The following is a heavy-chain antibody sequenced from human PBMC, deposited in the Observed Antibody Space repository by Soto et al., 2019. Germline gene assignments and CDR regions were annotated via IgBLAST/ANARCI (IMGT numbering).Heavy chain of an antibody. CDR1: GGSFSGYY. Sequence: PSETLSLTCAVYGGSFSGYYWSWIRQPPGKGLEWIGEINHSGSTNYNPSLKSRVTISVDTSKNQFSLKLSSVTAADTAVYYCARGPCSGGSCYYYYYYYMDVWGKGTTVTVSS. J-gene: IGHJ6*03. D-gene: IGHD2-15*01. CDR2: INHSGST. V-gene: IGHV4-34*01. CDR3: ARGPCSGGSCYYYYYYYMDV.